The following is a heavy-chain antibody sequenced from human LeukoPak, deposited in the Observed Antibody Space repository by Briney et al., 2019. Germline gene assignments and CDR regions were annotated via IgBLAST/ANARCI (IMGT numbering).Heavy chain of an antibody. Sequence: SETLSLTCTVSGGSISSGGYYWSWIRQHPGKGLEWIGYIYYSGSTYYNPSLKSRVTISVDTSKNQFSLKLSSVTAADTAVYYCARGGGDGSFLDYWGQGTLVTVSS. CDR1: GGSISSGGYY. CDR2: IYYSGST. CDR3: ARGGGDGSFLDY. D-gene: IGHD3-16*01. V-gene: IGHV4-31*03. J-gene: IGHJ4*02.